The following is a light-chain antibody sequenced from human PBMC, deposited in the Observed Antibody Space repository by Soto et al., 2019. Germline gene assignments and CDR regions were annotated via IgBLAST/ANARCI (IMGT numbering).Light chain of an antibody. V-gene: IGLV4-69*01. CDR1: SGHSSYA. CDR3: QTWGTGTVV. CDR2: LNSDGSH. Sequence: QPVLTQSPSASASLGASVKLTCTLSSGHSSYAIAWHQQQPEKGPRYLMNLNSDGSHSKGDGIPDRFSGSSSGAERYLIISSLQSEDEADYYCQTWGTGTVVFGGGTQLTVL. J-gene: IGLJ2*01.